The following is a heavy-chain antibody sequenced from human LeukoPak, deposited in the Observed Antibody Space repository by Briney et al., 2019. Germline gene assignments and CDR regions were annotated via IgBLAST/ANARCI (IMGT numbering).Heavy chain of an antibody. CDR3: ARRGGRYYESSGYYYRRGFDY. Sequence: SETLSLTCAVYGGSFSGYYWSWIRQPPGKGLEWIGEINHSGSTNYNPSLKSRVTISVDTSKNQFSLKLSSVTAADTAVYYCARRGGRYYESSGYYYRRGFDYWGQGSLVTVSS. CDR1: GGSFSGYY. D-gene: IGHD3-22*01. J-gene: IGHJ4*02. CDR2: INHSGST. V-gene: IGHV4-34*01.